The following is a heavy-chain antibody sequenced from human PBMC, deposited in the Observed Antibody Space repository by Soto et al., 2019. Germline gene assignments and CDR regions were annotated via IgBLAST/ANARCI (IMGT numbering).Heavy chain of an antibody. D-gene: IGHD2-21*02. J-gene: IGHJ4*02. CDR1: GGSLNGHS. V-gene: IGHV4-34*01. Sequence: SETLSLTCALYGGSLNGHSWTWIRQPPTKGLEWIGEINYSGSTNENPSLKSRVTLSVDTSKNQFSLKLRSVTAADTALYYCARGISVTDAPDKYYLDSWGQGSLAAVSS. CDR2: INYSGST. CDR3: ARGISVTDAPDKYYLDS.